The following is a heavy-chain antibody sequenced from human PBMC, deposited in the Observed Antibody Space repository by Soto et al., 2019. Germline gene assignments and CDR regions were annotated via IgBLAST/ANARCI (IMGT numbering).Heavy chain of an antibody. CDR1: GYTLTELS. CDR2: FDPEDGET. Sequence: QVQLVQSGAEVKKPGASVKVSCKVSGYTLTELSMHWVRQAPGKGLEWMGGFDPEDGETIYAQKFQGGVTTTEDTSTDTAYMELSSLRSEDTAVYYCATRTTVTGDAFDIWGQGTMVTVSS. V-gene: IGHV1-24*01. CDR3: ATRTTVTGDAFDI. J-gene: IGHJ3*02. D-gene: IGHD4-17*01.